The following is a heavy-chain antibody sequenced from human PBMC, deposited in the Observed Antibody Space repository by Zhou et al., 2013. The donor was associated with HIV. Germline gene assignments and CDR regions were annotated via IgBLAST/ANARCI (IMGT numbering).Heavy chain of an antibody. CDR1: GGSISRHY. D-gene: IGHD4-4*01. V-gene: IGHV4-4*07. CDR2: ISSTGNT. CDR3: VRDYSAFSPDGFDN. J-gene: IGHJ3*02. Sequence: VQLQESGPGLVKSSETLSLNCTVSGGSISRHYWSWIRQPAEKRLEWIGRISSTGNTMYNPSLKSRVTVSVDTSNNQFSLKLTSVTAADTAVYYCVRDYSAFSPDGFDNWGQGTMVTVSS.